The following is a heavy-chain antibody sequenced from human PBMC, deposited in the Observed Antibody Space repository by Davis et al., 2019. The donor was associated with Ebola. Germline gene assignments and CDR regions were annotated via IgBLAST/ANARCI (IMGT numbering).Heavy chain of an antibody. CDR2: IGSSSNGR. CDR3: AKDLLWWSASDV. D-gene: IGHD2-21*01. V-gene: IGHV3-23*05. CDR1: GFTSGCCA. Sequence: GESLKIPCPASGFTSGCCAMNWVRQAPGKGLEWVSGIGSSSNGRHYADSVKGRFTISRDDSKNTVYLQMNNLRAEDTAVYYCAKDLLWWSASDVWGQGTTVTVSS. J-gene: IGHJ6*02.